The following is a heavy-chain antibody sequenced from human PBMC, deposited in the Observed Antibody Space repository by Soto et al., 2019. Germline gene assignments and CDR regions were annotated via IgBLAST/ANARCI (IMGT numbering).Heavy chain of an antibody. V-gene: IGHV6-1*01. J-gene: IGHJ4*02. CDR3: ARGDTAVGTRAFDY. D-gene: IGHD6-13*01. CDR2: TYYRSKWYN. CDR1: GDSVSSNSGA. Sequence: SQTLSLTCVISGDSVSSNSGAWNWIRQSPSRGLEWLGRTYYRSKWYNDYAVSVKSRITINPDTSKNQFSLQLNSVTPEDTAVYYCARGDTAVGTRAFDYWGQGTLVTVPQ.